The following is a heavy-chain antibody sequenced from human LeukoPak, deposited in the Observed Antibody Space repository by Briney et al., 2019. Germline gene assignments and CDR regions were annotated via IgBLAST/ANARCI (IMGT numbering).Heavy chain of an antibody. Sequence: PSETLSLTCTVAGGSISGYYWSWIRQPAGKGLEWIGRIYTSGSANYTSSLKSRVTMPVDTSKNQFSLKLSSVTAADTAVYYCARSYYYMDVWGKGTTVTVSS. CDR2: IYTSGSA. CDR1: GGSISGYY. V-gene: IGHV4-4*07. CDR3: ARSYYYMDV. J-gene: IGHJ6*03.